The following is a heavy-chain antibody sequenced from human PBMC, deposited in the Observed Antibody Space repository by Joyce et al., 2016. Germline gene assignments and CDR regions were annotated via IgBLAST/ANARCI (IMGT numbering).Heavy chain of an antibody. CDR3: ASPERGLLWGLFFDS. Sequence: QVQLVESGGGVVQPGRSLRLSCAASGFTFSNYAIHWDRQAPVKGLEWVAVISKDGISKFYADSVKGRFTVSRDNSKNTLYLQMNSLGAEDTAVYYCASPERGLLWGLFFDSWGQGTLVTVSS. V-gene: IGHV3-30-3*01. CDR1: GFTFSNYA. J-gene: IGHJ5*01. D-gene: IGHD1-14*01. CDR2: ISKDGISK.